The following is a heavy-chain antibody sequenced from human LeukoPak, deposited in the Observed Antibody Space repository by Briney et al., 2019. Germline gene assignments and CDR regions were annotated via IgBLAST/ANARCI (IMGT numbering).Heavy chain of an antibody. D-gene: IGHD6-19*01. CDR1: GFTFSNYG. CDR2: ISYAGSNK. Sequence: GGSLRLSCVASGFTFSNYGMHWVRQAPGKGLEWVAVISYAGSNKYYADSVKGRFTISRDNSKNTLYLQMNSLRAEDTAMYYCASDPIAVAGTVYWGQGTLVTVSS. CDR3: ASDPIAVAGTVY. V-gene: IGHV3-30*03. J-gene: IGHJ4*02.